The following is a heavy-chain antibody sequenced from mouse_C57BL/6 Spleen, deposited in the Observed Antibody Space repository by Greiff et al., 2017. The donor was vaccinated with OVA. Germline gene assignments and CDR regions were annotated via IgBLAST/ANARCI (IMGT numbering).Heavy chain of an antibody. CDR2: INPGSGGT. CDR1: GYAFTNYL. V-gene: IGHV1-54*01. J-gene: IGHJ1*03. Sequence: QVQLQQSGAELVRPGTSVTVSCKASGYAFTNYLIEWVKQRPGQGLEWIGVINPGSGGTNYNEKFKGKATLTADKSSSTAYMQLSSLTSEDAAVYFCARSGSSYDWYFDVWGTGTTVTVSS. CDR3: ARSGSSYDWYFDV. D-gene: IGHD1-1*01.